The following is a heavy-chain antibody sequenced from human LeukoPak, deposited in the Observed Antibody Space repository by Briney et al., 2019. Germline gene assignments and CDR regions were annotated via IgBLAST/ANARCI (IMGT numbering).Heavy chain of an antibody. V-gene: IGHV1-2*06. D-gene: IGHD3-22*01. CDR3: VRSRLGGSDSGGCLYYYDY. CDR1: GYTFTGYC. J-gene: IGHJ4*02. CDR2: INPNSVIT. Sequence: ASVKVSCKTSGYTFTGYCIHWVRQAPGQGLEWMRRINPNSVITSYAQRFQGRVTMTRDTSVSTAYMELSRLRPDDTAVYYCVRSRLGGSDSGGCLYYYDYWGQGTLVTVSS.